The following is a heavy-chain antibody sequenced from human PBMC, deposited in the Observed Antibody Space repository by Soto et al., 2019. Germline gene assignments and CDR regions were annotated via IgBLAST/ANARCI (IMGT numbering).Heavy chain of an antibody. V-gene: IGHV4-39*01. CDR2: IYYSGKT. J-gene: IGHJ4*02. CDR1: GASITSTTYF. Sequence: QLQLHESGPGLVKPSETLSLTCSLSGASITSTTYFWAWIRQPPGKGLEWVGCIYYSGKTHYNPSLKSRTTISVDRSRNQFSLQVSSVTAADTAVYYCAKNLPRTGRFDYWGQGTVVTVSS. CDR3: AKNLPRTGRFDY.